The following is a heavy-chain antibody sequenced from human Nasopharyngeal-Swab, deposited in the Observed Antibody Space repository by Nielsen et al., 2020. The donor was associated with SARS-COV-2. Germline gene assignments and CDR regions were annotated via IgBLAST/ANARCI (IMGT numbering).Heavy chain of an antibody. Sequence: GESLKISCAASGFTFSSYAMSWVRQAPGKGLEWVSSIRGSASSTYYADSVKGRFTISRDNSKNTLYLQMNSLRAEETAVYYCAKVAADRSSGGWFDPWGQGTLVTVSS. CDR1: GFTFSSYA. V-gene: IGHV3-23*01. CDR3: AKVAADRSSGGWFDP. J-gene: IGHJ5*02. D-gene: IGHD6-6*01. CDR2: IRGSASST.